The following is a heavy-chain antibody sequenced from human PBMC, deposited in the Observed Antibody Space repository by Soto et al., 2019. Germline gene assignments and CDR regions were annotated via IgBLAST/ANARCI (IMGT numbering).Heavy chain of an antibody. CDR1: GVSIGTSGDY. J-gene: IGHJ4*02. Sequence: PSETLSLTCTVTGVSIGTSGDYWGWVRQPPGKGLEWIGSVYRTGSVYYNPSPYNPSLESRLSITVDTSKNQFSLKLRSVTAADTAVYYCVDVFTGSTFGYWGQGTLVTVSS. CDR2: VYRTGSV. V-gene: IGHV4-39*01. D-gene: IGHD3-9*01. CDR3: VDVFTGSTFGY.